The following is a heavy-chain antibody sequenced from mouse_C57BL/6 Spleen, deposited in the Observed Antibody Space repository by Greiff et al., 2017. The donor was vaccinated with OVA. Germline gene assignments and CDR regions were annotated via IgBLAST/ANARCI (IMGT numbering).Heavy chain of an antibody. V-gene: IGHV1-39*01. CDR1: GYSFTDYN. CDR3: ASRSVITTVVEGFAY. CDR2: INPNYGTT. D-gene: IGHD1-1*01. Sequence: VQLQQSGPELVKPGASVKISCKASGYSFTDYNMNWVKQSNGKSLEWIGVINPNYGTTSYNQKFKGKATLTVDQSSSTAYMQLNSLTSEDSAVYYWASRSVITTVVEGFAYWGQGTLVTVSA. J-gene: IGHJ3*01.